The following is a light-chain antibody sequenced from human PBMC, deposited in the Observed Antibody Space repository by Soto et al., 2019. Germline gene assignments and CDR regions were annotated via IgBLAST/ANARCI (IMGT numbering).Light chain of an antibody. CDR3: MQATQFPWT. V-gene: IGKV2-24*01. CDR1: QSLVHRDGNTY. CDR2: KIS. Sequence: DIVMTQTPLSSPVTLGQPASISCRSSQSLVHRDGNTYLTWFQQRPGQPPRLLLYKISNRFSGVPDRFSGSGAGTDFPLKISRVEAEDVGVYYCMQATQFPWTFGQGTKVEI. J-gene: IGKJ1*01.